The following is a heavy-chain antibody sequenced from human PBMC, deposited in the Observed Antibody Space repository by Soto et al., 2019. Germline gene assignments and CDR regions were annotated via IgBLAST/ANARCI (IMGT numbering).Heavy chain of an antibody. CDR3: ARHPHSIANRVLHY. J-gene: IGHJ4*02. D-gene: IGHD2-15*01. CDR2: ISAYNGNT. Sequence: ASVKVSCKASGDTFTRFGFNWVRQAPGQGLEWLGWISAYNGNTHYAQKVRDRVTLTTDTSTNTAYMELRSLTSDDTAVYYCARHPHSIANRVLHYWGQGTLVTVSS. V-gene: IGHV1-18*01. CDR1: GDTFTRFG.